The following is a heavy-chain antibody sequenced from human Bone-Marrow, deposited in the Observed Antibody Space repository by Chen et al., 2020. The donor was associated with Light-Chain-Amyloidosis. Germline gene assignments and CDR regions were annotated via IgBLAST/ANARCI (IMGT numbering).Heavy chain of an antibody. V-gene: IGHV3-23*01. D-gene: IGHD6-19*01. CDR3: ARSSGWWAYNF. Sequence: EEQLLESGGDLVQPGGSLRLSCAASGFTFSSYSMAWVRQAPGKGLEWLSDVIASGGSTSYADSVKGRFTISRDNSKNTLYLQMNSLRADDTALYYCARSSGWWAYNFWGQGTLVTVSS. CDR2: VIASGGST. CDR1: GFTFSSYS. J-gene: IGHJ4*02.